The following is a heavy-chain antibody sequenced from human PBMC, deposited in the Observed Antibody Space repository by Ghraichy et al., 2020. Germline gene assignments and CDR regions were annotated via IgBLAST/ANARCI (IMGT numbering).Heavy chain of an antibody. CDR1: GFTFDRYS. J-gene: IGHJ4*02. V-gene: IGHV3-43*01. CDR2: IGWDGKNT. CDR3: TKEVGTSWFDY. Sequence: GGSLRLSCAASGFTFDRYSLHWVRQAPGKGLEWVSLIGWDGKNTFYADSVKGRFTISRDNRKNVLYLQMNSLRPEDTALYYCTKEVGTSWFDYWGQGTLVTVSS. D-gene: IGHD1-1*01.